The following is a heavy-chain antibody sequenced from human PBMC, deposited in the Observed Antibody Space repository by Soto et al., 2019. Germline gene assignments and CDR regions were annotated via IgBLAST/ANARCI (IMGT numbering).Heavy chain of an antibody. J-gene: IGHJ4*02. CDR2: IWYDGSNK. Sequence: QVQLVKSGGGVVQPGRSLRLSCAASGFTFSSYGMHWVRQAPGKGLEWVAVIWYDGSNKYYADSVKGRFTISRDNSKNTLYLQMNSLRAEDTAVYYCARGCADYYDSSGYYCGWGQGTLVTVSS. CDR3: ARGCADYYDSSGYYCG. CDR1: GFTFSSYG. V-gene: IGHV3-33*01. D-gene: IGHD3-22*01.